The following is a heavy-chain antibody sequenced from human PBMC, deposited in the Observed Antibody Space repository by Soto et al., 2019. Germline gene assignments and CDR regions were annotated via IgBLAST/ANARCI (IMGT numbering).Heavy chain of an antibody. Sequence: QVQLVQSGAEVKKPGASVKVSCKASGYTFTSNYMHWVRQAPGQGLEWMGTVNPRGGSTTYSQKFQGRVTMTRDTSTSTVYMELSSLRSEDTAVYYCARTDDYAFDSWGQGTLVTVSS. D-gene: IGHD4-17*01. CDR1: GYTFTSNY. CDR2: VNPRGGST. J-gene: IGHJ4*02. CDR3: ARTDDYAFDS. V-gene: IGHV1-46*01.